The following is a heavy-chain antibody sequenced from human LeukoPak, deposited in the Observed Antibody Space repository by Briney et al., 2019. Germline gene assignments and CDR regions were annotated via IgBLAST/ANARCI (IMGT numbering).Heavy chain of an antibody. CDR2: IYYSGST. V-gene: IGHV4-30-4*01. J-gene: IGHJ3*02. D-gene: IGHD1-26*01. Sequence: KSSETLSLTCTVSGGSISSGDYYWSWIRQPPGKGLEWIGYIYYSGSTYYNPSLKSRVTISVDTSKNQFSLKLSSVTAADTAVYFCATNRVGTYDRPFDIWGQGTMVTVSS. CDR1: GGSISSGDYY. CDR3: ATNRVGTYDRPFDI.